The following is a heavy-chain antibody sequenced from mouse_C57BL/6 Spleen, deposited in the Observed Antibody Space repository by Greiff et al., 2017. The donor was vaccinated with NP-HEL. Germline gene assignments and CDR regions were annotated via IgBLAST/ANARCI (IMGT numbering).Heavy chain of an antibody. Sequence: VQLQQPGAELVRPGTSVKLSCKASGYTFTSYWMHWVKQRPGQGLEWIGVIDPSDSYTNYNQKFKGKATLTVDTSSSTAYMQLSSLTSEDSAVYYCARWGNSDFDVWGTGTTVTVSS. CDR2: IDPSDSYT. CDR3: ARWGNSDFDV. J-gene: IGHJ1*03. CDR1: GYTFTSYW. V-gene: IGHV1-59*01. D-gene: IGHD4-1*02.